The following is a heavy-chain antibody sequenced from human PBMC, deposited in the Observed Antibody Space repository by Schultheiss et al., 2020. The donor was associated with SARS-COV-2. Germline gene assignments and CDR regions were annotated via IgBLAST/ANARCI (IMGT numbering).Heavy chain of an antibody. D-gene: IGHD3-10*01. Sequence: GESLKISCAASGFTFSSYGMHWVRQAPGKGLEWVAVIWYDGSNKYYADSVKGRFTISRDNSKNTLYLQMNSLRAEDTAVYYCARDYGFGEFNYYGMDVWGQGTTVTVSS. CDR2: IWYDGSNK. CDR1: GFTFSSYG. J-gene: IGHJ6*02. V-gene: IGHV3-33*01. CDR3: ARDYGFGEFNYYGMDV.